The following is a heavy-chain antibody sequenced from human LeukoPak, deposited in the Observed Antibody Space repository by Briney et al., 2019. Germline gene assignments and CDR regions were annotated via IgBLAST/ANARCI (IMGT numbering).Heavy chain of an antibody. CDR3: ARGSTVTLYYFDY. J-gene: IGHJ4*02. Sequence: GGSLRLSCAASEFIFNDYYMTWIRQAPGKGLEWVSYISGSGSKIYYADSVKGRFTISRDNAKNSLYLQMNSLRADDTAVYYCARGSTVTLYYFDYWGQGTLVTVSS. V-gene: IGHV3-11*01. CDR2: ISGSGSKI. D-gene: IGHD4-17*01. CDR1: EFIFNDYY.